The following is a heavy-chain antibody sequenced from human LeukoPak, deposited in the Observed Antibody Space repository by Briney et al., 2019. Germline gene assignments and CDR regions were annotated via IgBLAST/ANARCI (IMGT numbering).Heavy chain of an antibody. CDR2: ISGSGGST. D-gene: IGHD1-26*01. CDR3: ANHLWPKVGAPPGPLNI. J-gene: IGHJ3*02. V-gene: IGHV3-23*01. CDR1: GFTFSDYY. Sequence: GGSLRLSCAASGFTFSDYYMSWIRQAPGKGLEWVSAISGSGGSTYYADSVKGRFTISRDNSKNTLYLQMNSLRAEDTAVYYCANHLWPKVGAPPGPLNIWGQGTMVTVSS.